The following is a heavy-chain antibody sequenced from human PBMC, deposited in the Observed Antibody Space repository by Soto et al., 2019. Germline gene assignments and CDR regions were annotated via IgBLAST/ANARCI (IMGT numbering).Heavy chain of an antibody. CDR3: ARDYYDSSGYSPFDY. J-gene: IGHJ4*02. CDR2: IKQDGSEK. CDR1: GFTFSSYW. V-gene: IGHV3-7*01. Sequence: GGSLRLSCAASGFTFSSYWMSWVRQAPGKGLEWVANIKQDGSEKYYVDSVKGRFTISRDNAKNSLYLKINSLRAEDTAVYYCARDYYDSSGYSPFDYWGQGTLVTVSS. D-gene: IGHD3-22*01.